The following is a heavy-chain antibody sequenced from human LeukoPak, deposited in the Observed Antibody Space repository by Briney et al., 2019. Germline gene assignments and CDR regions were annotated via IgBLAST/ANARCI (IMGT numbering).Heavy chain of an antibody. V-gene: IGHV4-61*02. CDR2: IYSSGST. D-gene: IGHD6-13*01. CDR3: ARVEGSTKVRWFDP. CDR1: GGSISSGSYF. J-gene: IGHJ5*02. Sequence: SQTLSLTCTVSGGSISSGSYFWSWIRQPAGKGLEWIGRIYSSGSTNYNPSLKSRVTMSVDTSKNQFSLRLSSVTAADTAVYYCARVEGSTKVRWFDPWGQGTLVTVSS.